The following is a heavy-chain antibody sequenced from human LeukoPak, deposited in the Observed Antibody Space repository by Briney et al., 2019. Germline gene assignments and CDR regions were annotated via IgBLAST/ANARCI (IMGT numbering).Heavy chain of an antibody. CDR1: GFIFRSYA. J-gene: IGHJ3*02. CDR2: ISWNSGSI. V-gene: IGHV3-9*01. CDR3: AKDTEGAFDI. D-gene: IGHD1-14*01. Sequence: GGSLRLSCAASGFIFRSYAMHWVRQAPGKGLEWVSGISWNSGSIGYADSVKGRFTISRDNAKNSLYLQMNSLRAEDTALYYCAKDTEGAFDIWGQGTMVTVSS.